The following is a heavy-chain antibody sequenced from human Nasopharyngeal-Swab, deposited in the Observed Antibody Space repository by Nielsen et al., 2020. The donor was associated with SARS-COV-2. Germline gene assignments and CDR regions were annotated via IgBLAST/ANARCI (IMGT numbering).Heavy chain of an antibody. CDR3: AHSALGYSSGWEIDY. J-gene: IGHJ4*02. Sequence: SGPTLVTPTQTLTLTCTFSGFSLIPSGVGVLWIRQPPGKALECLALIYWDDDKRYSPSLKSRLTITKDTSKNQVVLTMTNMDPVDTATYYCAHSALGYSSGWEIDYWGQGTLVTVSS. CDR1: GFSLIPSGVG. D-gene: IGHD6-19*01. CDR2: IYWDDDK. V-gene: IGHV2-5*02.